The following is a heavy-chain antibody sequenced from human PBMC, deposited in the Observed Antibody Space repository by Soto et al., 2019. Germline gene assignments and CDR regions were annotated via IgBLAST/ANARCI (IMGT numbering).Heavy chain of an antibody. D-gene: IGHD3-9*01. J-gene: IGHJ6*02. V-gene: IGHV1-69*06. Sequence: SVKVSCKASGGTFSSYAISWVRQAPGQGLEWMGGIIPIFGTANYAQKFQGRVTITADKSTSTAYMELSSLRSEDTAVYYCARGGYDILTGPVYGMDVWGQGTTVTVSS. CDR2: IIPIFGTA. CDR1: GGTFSSYA. CDR3: ARGGYDILTGPVYGMDV.